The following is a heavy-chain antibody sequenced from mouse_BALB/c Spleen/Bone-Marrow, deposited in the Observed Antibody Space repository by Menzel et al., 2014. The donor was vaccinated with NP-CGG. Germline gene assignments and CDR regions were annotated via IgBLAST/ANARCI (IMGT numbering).Heavy chain of an antibody. CDR1: GYTFTSYW. CDR2: INPSNGRT. Sequence: QVQLQQSGAELVKPGASVKLSCKASGYTFTSYWMHWVKQTPGKGLEWIGEINPSNGRTNYNEKFKSKSTLTVDKSSSTAYMQIRSPTSKDTSVYECARRTTTVVATDYWGQGTTLTVSS. CDR3: ARRTTTVVATDY. J-gene: IGHJ2*01. D-gene: IGHD1-1*01. V-gene: IGHV1S81*02.